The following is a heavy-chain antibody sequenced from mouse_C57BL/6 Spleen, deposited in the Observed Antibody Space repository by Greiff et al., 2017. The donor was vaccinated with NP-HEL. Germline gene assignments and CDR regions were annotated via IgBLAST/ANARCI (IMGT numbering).Heavy chain of an antibody. Sequence: QVQLQQPGAELVKPGASVEVSCKASGYTFTSYWVPWVKQRPGPGPEWIGRIHPSDSDTNYNQKFKGKATLTVDKSSSTAYMQLSSLTSEDSAVYYCAIGGYYYGSSVYFDYWGQGTTLTVSS. CDR1: GYTFTSYW. CDR2: IHPSDSDT. CDR3: AIGGYYYGSSVYFDY. D-gene: IGHD1-1*01. J-gene: IGHJ2*01. V-gene: IGHV1-74*01.